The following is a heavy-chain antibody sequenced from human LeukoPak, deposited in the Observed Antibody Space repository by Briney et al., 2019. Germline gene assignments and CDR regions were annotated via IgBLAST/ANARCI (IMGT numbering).Heavy chain of an antibody. CDR2: ISGSGGST. Sequence: GGSLRLSCAASGFTFSSYAMSWVRQAPGKGLEWVSAISGSGGSTYYADSVKGRFTISRGNSKNTLYLQMNSLRAEDTAVYYCAKDFGGIVVVHDAFDIWGQGTMVTVSS. CDR3: AKDFGGIVVVHDAFDI. V-gene: IGHV3-23*01. D-gene: IGHD3-22*01. J-gene: IGHJ3*02. CDR1: GFTFSSYA.